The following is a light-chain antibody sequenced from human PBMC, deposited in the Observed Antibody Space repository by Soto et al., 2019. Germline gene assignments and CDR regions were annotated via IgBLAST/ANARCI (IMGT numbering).Light chain of an antibody. V-gene: IGKV1-9*01. CDR3: QQLNSYPPWT. J-gene: IGKJ1*01. CDR2: AAS. CDR1: QSISSY. Sequence: DIKMTQSPSSLSASVGDRVTITCRASQSISSYLNWYQQKPGKAPKLLIYAASTLQSGVPSRFSGSGSGTEFTLTISSLQPEDFATYYCQQLNSYPPWTFGQGTKVDI.